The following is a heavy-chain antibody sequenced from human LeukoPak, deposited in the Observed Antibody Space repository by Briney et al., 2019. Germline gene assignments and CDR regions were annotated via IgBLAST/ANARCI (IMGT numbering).Heavy chain of an antibody. V-gene: IGHV3-74*03. CDR1: GFIFNTYW. J-gene: IGHJ5*02. Sequence: PGGSLRLSCAASGFIFNTYWIYWVRQAPGKGLEWVSRINGDGTSTMYADSVRGRFTVSRDNSKNTLYLQMNSLRAEDTAVYYCAKDPLLYSGSPNWFDPWGQGTLVTVSS. CDR2: INGDGTST. CDR3: AKDPLLYSGSPNWFDP. D-gene: IGHD1-26*01.